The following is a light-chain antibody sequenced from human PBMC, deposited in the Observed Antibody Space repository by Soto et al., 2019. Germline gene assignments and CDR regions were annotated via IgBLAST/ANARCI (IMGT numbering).Light chain of an antibody. CDR3: QQTNTFLPLT. J-gene: IGKJ4*01. CDR2: GAS. V-gene: IGKV1-12*01. Sequence: DIQMTQSPSSVSASVGDRVTITCRASQGISNWLAWYQQQPGKAPKLLIYGASSLQSGVPSRFSGRGSGTEFTLIISSLQPEDFATYYCQQTNTFLPLTFGGGTKVEI. CDR1: QGISNW.